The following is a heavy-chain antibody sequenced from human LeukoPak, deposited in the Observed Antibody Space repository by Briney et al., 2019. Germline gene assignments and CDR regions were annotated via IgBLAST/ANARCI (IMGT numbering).Heavy chain of an antibody. CDR1: GFTFSSYW. Sequence: GGSLRLSCAASGFTFSSYWMTWVRQAPGKGLEWVANIKQDGSEKRYVDSVKGRSTISRDNAKNSLYLQMNSLRAEDTAVYYCGRHPDHWFDPWGQGTLVTVSS. V-gene: IGHV3-7*01. CDR2: IKQDGSEK. J-gene: IGHJ5*02. CDR3: GRHPDHWFDP.